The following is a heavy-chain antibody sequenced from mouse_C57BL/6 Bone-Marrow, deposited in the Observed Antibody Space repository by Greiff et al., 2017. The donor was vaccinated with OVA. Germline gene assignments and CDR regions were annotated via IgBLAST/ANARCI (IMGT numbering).Heavy chain of an antibody. CDR1: GYTFTSYW. V-gene: IGHV1-59*01. CDR3: ARSTVVALDY. J-gene: IGHJ2*01. CDR2: IDPSDSYT. D-gene: IGHD1-1*01. Sequence: VQLQQPGAELVRPGTSVKLSCKASGYTFTSYWMHWVKQRPGQGLEWIGVIDPSDSYTNYNQKFKGKATLTVDTSSSTAYMQLSSLTSEDSAVYYCARSTVVALDYWGQGTTLTVSS.